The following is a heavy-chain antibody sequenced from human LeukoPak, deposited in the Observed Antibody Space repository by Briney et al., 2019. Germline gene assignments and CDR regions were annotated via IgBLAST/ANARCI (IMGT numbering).Heavy chain of an antibody. J-gene: IGHJ4*02. Sequence: GGSLRLSCAASGFTFSGYAMSWVRQAPGKGLEWVSAISGSGGSTYYADSVKGRFTISRDNSKNTLYLQMNSLRAEDTAAYYCAKAYCTNGVCPYYFDYWGQGTLVTVSS. CDR1: GFTFSGYA. CDR2: ISGSGGST. CDR3: AKAYCTNGVCPYYFDY. D-gene: IGHD2-8*01. V-gene: IGHV3-23*01.